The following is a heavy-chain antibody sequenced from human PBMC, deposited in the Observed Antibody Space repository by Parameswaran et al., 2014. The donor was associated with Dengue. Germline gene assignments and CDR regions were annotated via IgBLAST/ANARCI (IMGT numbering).Heavy chain of an antibody. Sequence: WIRQSPSRGLEWLGRTYYRSKWYNDYAVSVKSRITINPDTSKNQFSLQLNSVTPEDTAVYYCARENRGYCGGDCYSRVLDYWGQGTLVTVSS. CDR2: TYYRSKWYN. V-gene: IGHV6-1*01. J-gene: IGHJ4*02. D-gene: IGHD2-21*02. CDR3: ARENRGYCGGDCYSRVLDY.